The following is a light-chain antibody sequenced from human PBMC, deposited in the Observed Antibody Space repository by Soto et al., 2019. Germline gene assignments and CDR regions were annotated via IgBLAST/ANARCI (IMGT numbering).Light chain of an antibody. J-gene: IGLJ1*01. V-gene: IGLV2-14*03. Sequence: HSVLTQPASVSGSPGQSITISCTGSSSDVGAYNYVSWYQQHPGKAPKLMIFDVSSRPSGVSDRFSGSKSGNTASLTISGLQAEDEADYYCSSYTTSRTYVFGTGTKVTV. CDR1: SSDVGAYNY. CDR3: SSYTTSRTYV. CDR2: DVS.